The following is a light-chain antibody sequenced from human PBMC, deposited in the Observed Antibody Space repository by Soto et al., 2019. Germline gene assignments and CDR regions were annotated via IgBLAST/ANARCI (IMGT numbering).Light chain of an antibody. J-gene: IGKJ5*01. Sequence: EIVLTQSPGTLSLSPGERATLSCRASQSVSSTYLAWYQQKPGQAPRLLIYGASSRATGIPDRFSGSGSGTDFTLTISRLQPEDFALYYCQQHGTLPITFGQGTRLEIK. CDR3: QQHGTLPIT. CDR2: GAS. CDR1: QSVSSTY. V-gene: IGKV3-20*01.